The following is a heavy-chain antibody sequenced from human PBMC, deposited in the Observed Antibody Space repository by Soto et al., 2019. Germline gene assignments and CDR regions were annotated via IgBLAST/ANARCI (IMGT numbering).Heavy chain of an antibody. Sequence: LRLSCAASGFTFSSYGMHWVCQAPGKGLEWVAVISYDGSNKYYADSVKGRFTISRDNSKNTLYLQMNSLRAEDTAVYYCAKAAGDTHYYYYGMDVWGQGTTVTVSS. V-gene: IGHV3-30*18. D-gene: IGHD1-26*01. CDR1: GFTFSSYG. CDR2: ISYDGSNK. J-gene: IGHJ6*02. CDR3: AKAAGDTHYYYYGMDV.